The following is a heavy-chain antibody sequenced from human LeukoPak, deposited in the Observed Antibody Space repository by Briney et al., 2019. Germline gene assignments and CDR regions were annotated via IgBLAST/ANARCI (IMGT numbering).Heavy chain of an antibody. Sequence: GASVKVSCKVSGYTLTQLSMHWVRQAPGKGLEWMGGFDPEDGETIYAQKFQGRVTMTEDTSTDTAYMELSSLRSEDTAVYYCATDDGQQQLVRHYWGQGTLVTVSS. D-gene: IGHD6-13*01. V-gene: IGHV1-24*01. CDR1: GYTLTQLS. CDR3: ATDDGQQQLVRHY. CDR2: FDPEDGET. J-gene: IGHJ4*02.